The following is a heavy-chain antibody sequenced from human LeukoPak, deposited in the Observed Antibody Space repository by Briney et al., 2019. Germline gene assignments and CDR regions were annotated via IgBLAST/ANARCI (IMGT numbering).Heavy chain of an antibody. D-gene: IGHD5-18*01. Sequence: SQTLSLTCTVSGGSISSGSYYWSWIRQPAGKGLEWIGRIYTSGSTNYNPSLKSRVTISVDTSKNQFSLKLSSVTATDTAVYYCARSDTAMVTGAFDIWGQGTMVTVSS. CDR2: IYTSGST. CDR1: GGSISSGSYY. J-gene: IGHJ3*02. CDR3: ARSDTAMVTGAFDI. V-gene: IGHV4-61*02.